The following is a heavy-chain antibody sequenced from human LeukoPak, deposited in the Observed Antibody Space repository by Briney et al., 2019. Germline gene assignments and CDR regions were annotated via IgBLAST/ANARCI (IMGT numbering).Heavy chain of an antibody. Sequence: GGSLRLSCTTSGFTFNTCGMHWVRQAPGKGLEWVSVIYSGGSTYYADSVKGRFTISRDNSKNTLYLQMNNLRAEDTAVYYCARALYYYDSSGYYFDYWGQGTLVTVSS. D-gene: IGHD3-22*01. CDR2: IYSGGST. V-gene: IGHV3-NL1*01. CDR1: GFTFNTCG. CDR3: ARALYYYDSSGYYFDY. J-gene: IGHJ4*02.